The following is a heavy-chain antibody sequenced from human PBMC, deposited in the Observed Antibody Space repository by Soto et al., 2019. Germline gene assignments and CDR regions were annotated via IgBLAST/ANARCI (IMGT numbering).Heavy chain of an antibody. D-gene: IGHD3-22*01. CDR3: AREVTYYNDSSGYYYFDY. CDR1: GFTFSSYG. V-gene: IGHV3-33*01. CDR2: IWYDGSNK. J-gene: IGHJ4*02. Sequence: PGGSLRLSCAASGFTFSSYGMHWVRQAPGKGLEWVAVIWYDGSNKYYADSVKGRFTISRDNSKNTLYLQMNSLRAEDTAVYYCAREVTYYNDSSGYYYFDYWGQGTLVNVSS.